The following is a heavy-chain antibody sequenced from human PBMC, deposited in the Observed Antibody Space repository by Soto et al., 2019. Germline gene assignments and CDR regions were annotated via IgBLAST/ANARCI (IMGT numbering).Heavy chain of an antibody. Sequence: SSVMVSCKDSGGTFSSYAMNWVRQAPVQGLEWMGWIIPMFDTTNYAQKFQGRVTITADESTSTSYMELISLRAEDTAVYYCASLYYGESDGYYRQPHDPWAQGTSDHVSS. D-gene: IGHD4-17*01. CDR1: GGTFSSYA. CDR3: ASLYYGESDGYYRQPHDP. V-gene: IGHV1-69*13. CDR2: IIPMFDTT. J-gene: IGHJ5*02.